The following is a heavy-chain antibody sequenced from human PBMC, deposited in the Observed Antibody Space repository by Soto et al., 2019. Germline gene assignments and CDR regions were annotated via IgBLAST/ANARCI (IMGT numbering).Heavy chain of an antibody. J-gene: IGHJ4*02. CDR2: INPSGGTT. Sequence: QVQLVQSGAEVKKPGASVKVSCKASGYTFTSYFIHWVRQAPGQGLEWMGLINPSGGTTVDPQKFKGRVTLTRDTSTNTVYMELYSLTSDDTAVYYCARDWEFGYWGQGTLVTVSS. D-gene: IGHD3-10*01. CDR3: ARDWEFGY. V-gene: IGHV1-46*01. CDR1: GYTFTSYF.